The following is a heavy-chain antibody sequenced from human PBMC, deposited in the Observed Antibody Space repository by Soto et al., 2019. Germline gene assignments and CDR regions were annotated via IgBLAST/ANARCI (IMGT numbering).Heavy chain of an antibody. V-gene: IGHV1-18*04. CDR3: ARVQGIAVAGTGYWFDP. Sequence: AASVNGSFKASGYAFTSYGISWLRQAPGQGLEWMGWISAYNGNTNYAQKLQGRVTMTTDTSTSTAYMELRSLRSDDTAVYYCARVQGIAVAGTGYWFDPWGQGTLVTVSS. CDR1: GYAFTSYG. CDR2: ISAYNGNT. D-gene: IGHD6-19*01. J-gene: IGHJ5*02.